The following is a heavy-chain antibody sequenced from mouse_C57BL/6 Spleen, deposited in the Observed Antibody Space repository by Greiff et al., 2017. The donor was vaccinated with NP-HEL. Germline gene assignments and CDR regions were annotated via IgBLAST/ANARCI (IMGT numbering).Heavy chain of an antibody. CDR1: GYTFTSYW. V-gene: IGHV1-52*01. Sequence: QVQLQQPGAELVRPGSSVKLSCKASGYTFTSYWMHWVKQRPIQGLEWIGNIDPSDSETHYNQKFKDKATLTVDKSSSTAYMQLSSLTAEDSAVYYSASRYYGSSEGDCYAMDYWGQGTSVTVSS. J-gene: IGHJ4*01. CDR3: ASRYYGSSEGDCYAMDY. CDR2: IDPSDSET. D-gene: IGHD1-1*01.